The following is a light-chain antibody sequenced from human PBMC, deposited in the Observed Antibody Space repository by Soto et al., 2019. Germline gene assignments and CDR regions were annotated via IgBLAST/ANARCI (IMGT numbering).Light chain of an antibody. J-gene: IGKJ5*01. Sequence: EIVLTQSPVTLSLSPGDRATLSCRASQSINNYLAWYQQKPGQAPRLLIYDASNRATGIPARFSGSGSGTDFTLTSSRLEPEDFAVYYCQQRFNWQVTFGQGTRLDIK. CDR1: QSINNY. V-gene: IGKV3-11*01. CDR3: QQRFNWQVT. CDR2: DAS.